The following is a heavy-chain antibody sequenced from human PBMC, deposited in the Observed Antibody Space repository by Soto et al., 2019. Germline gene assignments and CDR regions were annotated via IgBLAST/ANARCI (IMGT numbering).Heavy chain of an antibody. J-gene: IGHJ6*03. CDR1: GFTFGDYA. D-gene: IGHD6-13*01. V-gene: IGHV3-49*04. CDR2: IRSKAYGGTT. Sequence: GGSLRLSCTASGFTFGDYAMSWVRQAPGKGLEWVGFIRSKAYGGTTEYAASVKGRFTISRDDSNSIAYLQMNSLKTEDTAVYYCTRTPYSSSWYKVGYMDVWGKGTTVTVSS. CDR3: TRTPYSSSWYKVGYMDV.